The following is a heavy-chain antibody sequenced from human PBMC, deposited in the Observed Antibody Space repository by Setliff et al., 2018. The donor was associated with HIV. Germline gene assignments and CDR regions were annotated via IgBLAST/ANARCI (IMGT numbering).Heavy chain of an antibody. Sequence: ASVKVSCKASGYSFSNYAMNWVRQAPGQGLEWMGWININTGNPTYAQCFTGRFVFSLDTSVSTAYLQTSSLKAEDTAVYYCARARWHDVSPLYYSDLLGQGTLVTVSS. V-gene: IGHV7-4-1*02. CDR3: ARARWHDVSPLYYSDL. CDR2: ININTGNP. J-gene: IGHJ4*02. D-gene: IGHD1-1*01. CDR1: GYSFSNYA.